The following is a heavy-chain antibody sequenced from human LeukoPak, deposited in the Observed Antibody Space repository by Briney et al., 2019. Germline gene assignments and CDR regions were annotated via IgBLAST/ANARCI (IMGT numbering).Heavy chain of an antibody. Sequence: ASVKVSCKASGYTFTSYDINWVRQATGQGLEWMGWMNPNSGNTGYAQKFQGRVTVTRNTSISTAYMELSSLRSEDTAVYYCARGQNYYGSGSSDYWGQGTPVTVSS. CDR3: ARGQNYYGSGSSDY. J-gene: IGHJ4*02. CDR1: GYTFTSYD. V-gene: IGHV1-8*01. D-gene: IGHD3-10*01. CDR2: MNPNSGNT.